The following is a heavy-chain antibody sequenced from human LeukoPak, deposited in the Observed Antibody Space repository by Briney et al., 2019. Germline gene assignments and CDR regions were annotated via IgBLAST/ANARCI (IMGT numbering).Heavy chain of an antibody. CDR1: GYSFSSNSAD. Sequence: SQTLLLTCAISGYSFSSNSADWLWLRQSPSRGLEWLGRTYYRSRWYNDYAVSVKSRIIIKPDTSKNQCTLQLNSVTPEDTAVYYCARELGRDGYNLLDSWGQGTLVTVSS. CDR3: ARELGRDGYNLLDS. J-gene: IGHJ4*02. CDR2: TYYRSRWYN. D-gene: IGHD5-24*01. V-gene: IGHV6-1*01.